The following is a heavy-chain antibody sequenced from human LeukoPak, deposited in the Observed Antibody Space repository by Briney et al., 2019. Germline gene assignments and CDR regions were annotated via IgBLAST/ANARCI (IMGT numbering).Heavy chain of an antibody. J-gene: IGHJ2*01. V-gene: IGHV1-8*01. CDR1: GYTFTSYD. Sequence: ASVKVSCKASGYTFTSYDINWVRQATGQGLEWMGWMNPNSGNTGYAQKFQGRVTMTRNTSISTAYMELSSLRSEDTAVYYYARDGATVTTRFWYFDLWGRGTLVTVSS. D-gene: IGHD4-17*01. CDR3: ARDGATVTTRFWYFDL. CDR2: MNPNSGNT.